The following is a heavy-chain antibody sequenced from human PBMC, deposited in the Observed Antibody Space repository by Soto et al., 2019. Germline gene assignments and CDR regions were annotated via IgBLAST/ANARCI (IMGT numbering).Heavy chain of an antibody. D-gene: IGHD5-12*01. CDR3: VKDQGGYSGYVFDY. J-gene: IGHJ4*02. CDR2: INSNGGVT. V-gene: IGHV3-64D*06. Sequence: GGSLRLSCSASGFTFSSYAMYWVRQAPGKGLEYVSAINSNGGVTYYADSVKGRFTISRDNSKNTLYLQMSSLRAEDTAVYYYVKDQGGYSGYVFDYWGQGTLVTVSS. CDR1: GFTFSSYA.